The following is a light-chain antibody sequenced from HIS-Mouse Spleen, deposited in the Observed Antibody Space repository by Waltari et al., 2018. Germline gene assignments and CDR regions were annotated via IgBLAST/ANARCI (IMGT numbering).Light chain of an antibody. Sequence: QSALTQPRSVSGSPGQSVTISCTGTSSDVGGYNYVSGYQQHPGKAPKLMIYDVSKQPSGVHDSFSGSKSGNTASLTISGLQAEDEADYYCCSYAGSYTWVFGGGTKLTVL. V-gene: IGLV2-11*01. J-gene: IGLJ2*01. CDR3: CSYAGSYTWV. CDR2: DVS. CDR1: SSDVGGYNY.